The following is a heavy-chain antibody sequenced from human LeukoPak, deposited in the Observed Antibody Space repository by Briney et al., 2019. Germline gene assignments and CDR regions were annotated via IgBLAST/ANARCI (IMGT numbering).Heavy chain of an antibody. Sequence: SETLSLTCAVYGGSFSGYYWSWIRQPPGKGLEWIGEINHSGSTNYNPSLKSRVTISVDTSKNQFSLKLSSVTAADTAVYYCARVIRGDGYKLDYWGQGTLVTVSS. CDR3: ARVIRGDGYKLDY. D-gene: IGHD5-24*01. J-gene: IGHJ4*02. CDR1: GGSFSGYY. CDR2: INHSGST. V-gene: IGHV4-34*01.